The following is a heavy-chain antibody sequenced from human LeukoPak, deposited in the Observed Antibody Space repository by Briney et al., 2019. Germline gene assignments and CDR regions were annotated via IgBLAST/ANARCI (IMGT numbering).Heavy chain of an antibody. V-gene: IGHV3-7*03. J-gene: IGHJ4*02. CDR1: GFTFGDTW. D-gene: IGHD6-13*01. CDR3: AKGYSSSPRDLDY. CDR2: IKQDGCEK. Sequence: QPGGSLRLSCAASGFTFGDTWMNWVRQVPGQGLEWVANIKQDGCEKFYVASVKGRFTISRDNGKSSLYLQMNSLRAEDTALYYCAKGYSSSPRDLDYWGQGTLVTVSS.